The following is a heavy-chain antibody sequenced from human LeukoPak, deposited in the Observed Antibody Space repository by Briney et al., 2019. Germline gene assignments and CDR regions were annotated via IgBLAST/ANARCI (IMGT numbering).Heavy chain of an antibody. CDR1: GFTFSSYS. V-gene: IGHV3-21*01. CDR3: ARGLRLRLLERINDAFDI. J-gene: IGHJ3*02. Sequence: GGSLRLSCAASGFTFSSYSMNWVRQAPGKGLEWVSSISSSSSYIYYADSVKGRFTISRDNAKNSLYLQMNSLRAEDTAVYYCARGLRLRLLERINDAFDIWGQGTMVTVSS. D-gene: IGHD3-3*01. CDR2: ISSSSSYI.